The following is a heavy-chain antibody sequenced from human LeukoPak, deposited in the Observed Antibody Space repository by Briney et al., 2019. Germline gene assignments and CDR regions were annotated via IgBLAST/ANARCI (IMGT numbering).Heavy chain of an antibody. D-gene: IGHD4-23*01. J-gene: IGHJ4*02. V-gene: IGHV3-53*01. CDR3: AGYGGFSK. CDR2: IYNTGTT. CDR1: GFTVSGNH. Sequence: GGSLRLSCAVSGFTVSGNHVTWVRQAPGKGLAWVSTIYNTGTTNYADSVKGRFTISRDNSKDTVYLQMNSLRAEDMAIYYCAGYGGFSKWGQGTHVTVSS.